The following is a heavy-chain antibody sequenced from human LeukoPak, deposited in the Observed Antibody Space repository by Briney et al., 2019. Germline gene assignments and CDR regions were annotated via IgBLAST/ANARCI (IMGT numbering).Heavy chain of an antibody. CDR1: GYSFTSYW. D-gene: IGHD3-10*01. J-gene: IGHJ4*02. CDR2: IDPSDSYT. CDR3: ARQRREVYYYGSGSYYFDY. Sequence: GESLRISCKGSGYSFTSYWISWVRQMPGKGLEWMGRIDPSDSYTNYSPSFQGHVTISADKSISTAYLQWSSPKASDTAMYYCARQRREVYYYGSGSYYFDYWGQGTLVTVSS. V-gene: IGHV5-10-1*01.